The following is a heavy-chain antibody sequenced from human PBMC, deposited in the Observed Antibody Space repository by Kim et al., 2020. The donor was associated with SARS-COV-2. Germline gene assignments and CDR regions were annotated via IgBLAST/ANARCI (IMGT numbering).Heavy chain of an antibody. D-gene: IGHD2-2*02. Sequence: GGSLRLSCAASGFTFSDYYMSWIRQAPGKGLEWVSYISSSSSYTNYADSVKGRFTISRDNAKNSLYLQMNSLRAEDTAVYYCARDPYCSSTSCYNNWFDPWGQGTLVIVSS. V-gene: IGHV3-11*06. CDR3: ARDPYCSSTSCYNNWFDP. CDR2: ISSSSSYT. CDR1: GFTFSDYY. J-gene: IGHJ5*02.